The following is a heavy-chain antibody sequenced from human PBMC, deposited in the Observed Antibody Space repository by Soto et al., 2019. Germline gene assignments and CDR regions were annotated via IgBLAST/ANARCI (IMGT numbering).Heavy chain of an antibody. V-gene: IGHV3-30-3*01. Sequence: SMRLSCAACGFTFSSYAIHWFRQAPGKGLEWVAVISYDGSNKYYADSVKGRFTISRDNSKNTLYLQMNSLRAEDTAVYYCARDVLVVVITPYYYGMDVWGQGTTVTVSS. CDR1: GFTFSSYA. CDR3: ARDVLVVVITPYYYGMDV. J-gene: IGHJ6*02. D-gene: IGHD3-22*01. CDR2: ISYDGSNK.